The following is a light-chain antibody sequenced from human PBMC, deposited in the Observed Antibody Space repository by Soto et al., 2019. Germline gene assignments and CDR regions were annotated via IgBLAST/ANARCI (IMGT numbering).Light chain of an antibody. CDR3: QHYHSYPYT. V-gene: IGKV1-5*01. CDR2: DAF. Sequence: DIQMTQSPSTLSASIGDRVTITCRASQSIGGWLAWYQQRPGKAPNLLIYDAFSVNSGVPSRFSGSRSGTKFTLAISGLQPEDFATYYCQHYHSYPYTFGQGTKLEIK. CDR1: QSIGGW. J-gene: IGKJ2*01.